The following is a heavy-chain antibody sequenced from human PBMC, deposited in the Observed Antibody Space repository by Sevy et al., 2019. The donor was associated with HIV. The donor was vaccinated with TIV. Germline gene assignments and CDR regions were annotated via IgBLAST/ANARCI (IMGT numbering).Heavy chain of an antibody. CDR3: ERQPYDYIWGSKLDY. Sequence: GESLKISCKGSGYSFTSYSIAWVRQMPGKGLEWMGIIYPSDSDIRYSPSFQGQVTMSVDKSISTAYLQWSSLKASDTAMYYCERQPYDYIWGSKLDYWGQGTLVTVSS. J-gene: IGHJ4*02. CDR2: IYPSDSDI. CDR1: GYSFTSYS. V-gene: IGHV5-51*01. D-gene: IGHD3-16*01.